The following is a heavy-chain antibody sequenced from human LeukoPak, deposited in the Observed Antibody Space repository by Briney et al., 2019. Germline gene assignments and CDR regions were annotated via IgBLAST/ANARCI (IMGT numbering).Heavy chain of an antibody. D-gene: IGHD5/OR15-5a*01. V-gene: IGHV3-48*04. CDR1: GLVFSSYS. CDR2: ISTRGGTT. CDR3: AREGEKYSVSSWFDP. J-gene: IGHJ5*02. Sequence: GGSLRLSCEGSGLVFSSYSLSWVRQAPGKGLVWLAYISTRGGTTYYADSVKGRFTVSRDNAKNSLYLQMDSLRVEDTALYYCAREGEKYSVSSWFDPWGQGTLVTVSS.